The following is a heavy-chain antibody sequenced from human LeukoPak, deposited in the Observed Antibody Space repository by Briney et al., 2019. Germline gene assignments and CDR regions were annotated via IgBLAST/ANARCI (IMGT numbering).Heavy chain of an antibody. D-gene: IGHD3-22*01. CDR1: GFTFSRYG. J-gene: IGHJ4*02. Sequence: GGSLRLSCAASGFTFSRYGMHWVRQGPGKGLEWVAVIWYDGSKKYYADSVKGRFTISRDNSKNTLYLQMNSLRAEDTAVYYCARDHRLGYYDSSFPDYWGQGTLVTVSS. CDR2: IWYDGSKK. V-gene: IGHV3-33*01. CDR3: ARDHRLGYYDSSFPDY.